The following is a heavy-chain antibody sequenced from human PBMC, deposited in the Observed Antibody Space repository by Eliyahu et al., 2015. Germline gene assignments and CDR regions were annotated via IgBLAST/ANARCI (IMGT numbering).Heavy chain of an antibody. V-gene: IGHV3-15*01. CDR3: STDLDGRRYYYYGLDV. CDR1: GFIFSNAW. D-gene: IGHD5-24*01. J-gene: IGHJ6*02. CDR2: IKSNDDGGTT. Sequence: EVQLVESGGGSVKSGGSLRLSCXASGFIFSNAWVGWVRQAPGKGLEWIGRIKSNDDGGTTDYAAPVKGRFTISRDDSDDKLYLNMNSLKTEDTAVYYCSTDLDGRRYYYYGLDVWGPGTTVTVS.